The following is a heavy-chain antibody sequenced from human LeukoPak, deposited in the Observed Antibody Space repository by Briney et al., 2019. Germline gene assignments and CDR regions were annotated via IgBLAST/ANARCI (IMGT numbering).Heavy chain of an antibody. CDR3: ARACGDYADYYYYYYMDV. CDR2: INPSGGST. V-gene: IGHV1-46*01. D-gene: IGHD4-17*01. J-gene: IGHJ6*03. CDR1: GYTFTSYY. Sequence: ASVKVSCKASGYTFTSYYMHWVRQAPGQGLEWMGIINPSGGSTSYAQKFQGRVTMTRDTSTSTVYMELSSLRSEDTAVYYCARACGDYADYYYYYYMDVWGKGTTVTISS.